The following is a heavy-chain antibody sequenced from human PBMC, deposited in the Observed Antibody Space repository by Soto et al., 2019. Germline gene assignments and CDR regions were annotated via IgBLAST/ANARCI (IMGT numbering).Heavy chain of an antibody. CDR2: IKSDGSYT. D-gene: IGHD3-22*01. CDR3: ATGGRGYFTY. CDR1: GFTFNTYW. Sequence: EVQLVESGGGLVQPGGSLRLSCAASGFTFNTYWMQWVRQAPGKGLVWVSRIKSDGSYTNYADSVKGRFTSSRDNAKNTLFLQMNSLGAEDTAVYYCATGGRGYFTYWGQGTVVTVSS. V-gene: IGHV3-74*01. J-gene: IGHJ4*02.